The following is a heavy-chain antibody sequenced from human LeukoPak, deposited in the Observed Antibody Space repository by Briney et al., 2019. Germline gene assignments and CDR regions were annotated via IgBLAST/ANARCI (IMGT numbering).Heavy chain of an antibody. CDR2: ISGSGDST. CDR1: GFTFSTYA. CDR3: ARDETLTDPFDY. V-gene: IGHV3-23*01. Sequence: GGSLRLSCAASGFTFSTYAMSWVRQAPGKGLEWVSTISGSGDSTYSADSVKGRFTISRDNSKNTLYLQMNSLRAEDTAVYYCARDETLTDPFDYWGQGTLVTVSS. J-gene: IGHJ4*02. D-gene: IGHD7-27*01.